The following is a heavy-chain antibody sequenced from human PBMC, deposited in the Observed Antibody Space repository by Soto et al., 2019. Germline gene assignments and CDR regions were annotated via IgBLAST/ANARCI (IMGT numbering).Heavy chain of an antibody. Sequence: SETLSLTCAVYGGSFSGYYWSWVRQSPRKGLEWIGEINHSVSTNYNPSLKSRLTISVDTSKNQFSLKLSSVTAADTALYYCVPCEYGDYSRYWGQGTLVTVSS. CDR1: GGSFSGYY. CDR3: VPCEYGDYSRY. CDR2: INHSVST. V-gene: IGHV4-34*01. J-gene: IGHJ4*02. D-gene: IGHD4-17*01.